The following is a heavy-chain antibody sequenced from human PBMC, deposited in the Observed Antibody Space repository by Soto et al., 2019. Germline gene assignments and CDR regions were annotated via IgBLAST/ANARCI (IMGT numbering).Heavy chain of an antibody. V-gene: IGHV3-30*18. CDR2: ISYDGSNK. D-gene: IGHD4-17*01. CDR3: AKYSGMTTVNHYYMDV. J-gene: IGHJ6*03. Sequence: GGSLRLSCAASGFTFSSYGMHWVRQAPGKGLEWVAVISYDGSNKYYADSVKGRFTISRDNSKNTLYLQMNSLRAEDTAVYYCAKYSGMTTVNHYYMDVWGTGTTVTVSS. CDR1: GFTFSSYG.